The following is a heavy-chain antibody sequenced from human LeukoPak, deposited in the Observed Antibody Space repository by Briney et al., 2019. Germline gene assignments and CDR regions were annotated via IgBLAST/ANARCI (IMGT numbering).Heavy chain of an antibody. CDR2: INPNSGGT. V-gene: IGHV1-2*04. CDR1: GYTFTGYY. Sequence: ASVKVSCKASGYTFTGYYMHWVRQAPGQGLEWMGWINPNSGGTNYAQKFQGWVTMTRDTSISTAYMELSRLRSDDTAVYYCARDREFQGGSGRRPQRDADYWGQGTLVTVSS. D-gene: IGHD3-10*01. CDR3: ARDREFQGGSGRRPQRDADY. J-gene: IGHJ4*02.